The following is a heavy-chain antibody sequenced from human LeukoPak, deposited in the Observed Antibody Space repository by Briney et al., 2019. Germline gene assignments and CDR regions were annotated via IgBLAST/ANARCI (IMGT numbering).Heavy chain of an antibody. J-gene: IGHJ4*02. V-gene: IGHV4-59*01. D-gene: IGHD5-24*01. Sequence: SETLSLTCTVSGGSISSYYWSWIRQPPGKGLEWIGYIYYSGSTNYNPSLKSRVTISVDTSKNQFSLKLSSVTAADTAVYYCARETTSRDGYNNLDYWGQGTLVTVSP. CDR3: ARETTSRDGYNNLDY. CDR1: GGSISSYY. CDR2: IYYSGST.